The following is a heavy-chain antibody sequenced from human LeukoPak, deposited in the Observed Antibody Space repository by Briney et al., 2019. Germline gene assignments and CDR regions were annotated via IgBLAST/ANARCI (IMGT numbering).Heavy chain of an antibody. V-gene: IGHV4-59*10. Sequence: SETLSLTCAVYGGSFSGYYWSWIRQPAGKGLEWIGRIYTSGSTNYNPSLKSRVTMSVDTSKNQFSLKLSSVTAADTAVYYCARAPGYCSGGSCSTLDIWGQGTMVTVSS. J-gene: IGHJ3*02. CDR2: IYTSGST. D-gene: IGHD2-15*01. CDR3: ARAPGYCSGGSCSTLDI. CDR1: GGSFSGYY.